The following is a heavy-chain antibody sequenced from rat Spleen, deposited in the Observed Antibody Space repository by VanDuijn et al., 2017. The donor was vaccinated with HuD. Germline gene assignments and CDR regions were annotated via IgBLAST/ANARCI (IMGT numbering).Heavy chain of an antibody. V-gene: IGHV5-27*01. J-gene: IGHJ2*01. Sequence: EVQLVESGGGLVQPGRSLKLSCAASGFTFSNYYMAWVRQAPTKDLEWVASISSGAGNTYFRDSVKGRFTISRDNAKSTLSLQMDSLRSEDTATYYCTTTWNFDYWGQGVMVTVSS. CDR1: GFTFSNYY. CDR2: ISSGAGNT. CDR3: TTTWNFDY.